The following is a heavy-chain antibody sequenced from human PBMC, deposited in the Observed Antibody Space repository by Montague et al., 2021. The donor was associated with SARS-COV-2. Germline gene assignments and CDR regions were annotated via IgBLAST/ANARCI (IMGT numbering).Heavy chain of an antibody. CDR2: IFYTGST. Sequence: SETLSLTCSVSGGSTSNYYWTWIRQSPGKGLQWIGYIFYTGSTKFNPSLKSRVSMSLDTSKNHFSLRLRPVTAADTAIYYCAGAQNTCFIANCVNYFDVWGLGALVTVSS. J-gene: IGHJ4*02. CDR1: GGSTSNYY. V-gene: IGHV4-59*01. CDR3: AGAQNTCFIANCVNYFDV. D-gene: IGHD1-1*01.